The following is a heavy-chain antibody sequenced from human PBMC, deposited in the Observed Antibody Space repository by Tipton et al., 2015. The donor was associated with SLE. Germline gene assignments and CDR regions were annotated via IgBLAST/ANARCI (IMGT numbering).Heavy chain of an antibody. J-gene: IGHJ2*01. CDR1: GFTFSSYW. CDR2: IKQDGSEK. CDR3: ARDRITIFGVVLDL. Sequence: SLRLSCAASGFTFSSYWMSWVRQAPGKGLEWVANIKQDGSEKYYVDSVKGRFTISRDNAKNSLYLQMNSLRAEDTAVYYCARDRITIFGVVLDLWGRGTLVTVSS. D-gene: IGHD3-3*01. V-gene: IGHV3-7*05.